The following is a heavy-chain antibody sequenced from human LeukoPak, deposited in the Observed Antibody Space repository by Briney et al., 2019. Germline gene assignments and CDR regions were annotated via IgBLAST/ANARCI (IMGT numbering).Heavy chain of an antibody. D-gene: IGHD5-24*01. CDR3: TRGPQGRDGYTIDY. CDR2: IYTSGSTRST. CDR1: GGSISSNY. J-gene: IGHJ4*02. V-gene: IGHV4-4*07. Sequence: SETLSLTCTVSGGSISSNYWSWIRQPAGKGLEWIGRIYTSGSTRSTNYNASLTSPVTMSVDTSKNQFSLKLSSVTAADTAVYYCTRGPQGRDGYTIDYWGQGTLVTVSS.